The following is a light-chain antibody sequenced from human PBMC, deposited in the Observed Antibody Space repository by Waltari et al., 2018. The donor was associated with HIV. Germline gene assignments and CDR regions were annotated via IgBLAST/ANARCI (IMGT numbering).Light chain of an antibody. CDR1: SSNFGSTT. CDR2: SNI. Sequence: QSVLTQPPSASGTPGQRVTISCSGSSSNFGSTTVNWYQQLPGTAPKLLIYSNIQRPSGVPDRFSGSKSGTSAYLAISGLQSDDEADYYCAAWDDSLNGLWVFGGGTKLTVL. CDR3: AAWDDSLNGLWV. J-gene: IGLJ3*02. V-gene: IGLV1-44*01.